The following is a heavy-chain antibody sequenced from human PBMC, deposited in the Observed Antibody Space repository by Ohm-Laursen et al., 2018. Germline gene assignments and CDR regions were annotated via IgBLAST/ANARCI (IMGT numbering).Heavy chain of an antibody. Sequence: SLRLSCAASGFTFSNYYMNWVRQAPGKGLEWVANIRPDGSERYYVDSVKGRFTIARDNAKSSLYLEMNSLRDEDTAVYYCARAVAGDYWGQGTLVTVSS. V-gene: IGHV3-7*01. CDR3: ARAVAGDY. D-gene: IGHD6-19*01. CDR2: IRPDGSER. J-gene: IGHJ4*02. CDR1: GFTFSNYY.